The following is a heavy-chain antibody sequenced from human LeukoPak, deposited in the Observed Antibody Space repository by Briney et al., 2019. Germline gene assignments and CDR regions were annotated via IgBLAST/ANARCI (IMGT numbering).Heavy chain of an antibody. CDR1: GFTFSSYW. V-gene: IGHV3-74*01. Sequence: GGSLRLSCAASGFTFSSYWMHWVRQAPGKGLVWVSRINSDGSSTTYADSLQGRLTISRDNSMNTLYLQMSSLRAEDTARYYLAKDICGGNCYPHGGYWGQGTLVTVSS. CDR2: INSDGSST. J-gene: IGHJ4*02. D-gene: IGHD2-21*01. CDR3: AKDICGGNCYPHGGY.